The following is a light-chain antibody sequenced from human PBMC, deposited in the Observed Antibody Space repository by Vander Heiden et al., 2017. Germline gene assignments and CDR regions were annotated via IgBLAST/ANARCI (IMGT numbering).Light chain of an antibody. CDR1: SSTIGAGYD. V-gene: IGLV1-40*01. Sequence: QSVLTQPPSVSGAPGPRVTISCPGSSSTIGAGYDVHWYQQLPGTAPKLLIYGNSNRPSGVPDRFSGSKSGTSASLAITGLQAEDEADYYCQSYDSSLSGVVFGGGTKLTVL. CDR3: QSYDSSLSGVV. J-gene: IGLJ2*01. CDR2: GNS.